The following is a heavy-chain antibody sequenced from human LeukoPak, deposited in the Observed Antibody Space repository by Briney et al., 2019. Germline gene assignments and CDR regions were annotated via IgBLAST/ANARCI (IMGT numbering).Heavy chain of an antibody. D-gene: IGHD3-3*01. J-gene: IGHJ5*02. CDR3: ARTLTTLSYYDFWSGYINWFDP. Sequence: SETLSLTCTVSCGSISSYYWSWIRQPAGKGLEWIGRIYTSGSTNYNPSLKSRVTMSVDTSKNQFSLKLSSVTAADTAVYYCARTLTTLSYYDFWSGYINWFDPWGQGTLVTVSS. CDR2: IYTSGST. CDR1: CGSISSYY. V-gene: IGHV4-4*07.